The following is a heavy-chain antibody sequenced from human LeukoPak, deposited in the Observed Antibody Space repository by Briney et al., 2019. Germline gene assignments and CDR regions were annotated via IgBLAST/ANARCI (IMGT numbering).Heavy chain of an antibody. D-gene: IGHD4-17*01. J-gene: IGHJ4*02. V-gene: IGHV4-4*07. CDR3: ARDSYTVTTNHFDY. Sequence: SETLSLTCTVSGGSISSYYWSWIRQPAGKGLEWIGRIYTSGSTNYNPSLKSRVTMSVGTSKNQFSLKLSSVTAADTAVYYCARDSYTVTTNHFDYWGQGTLVTVSS. CDR2: IYTSGST. CDR1: GGSISSYY.